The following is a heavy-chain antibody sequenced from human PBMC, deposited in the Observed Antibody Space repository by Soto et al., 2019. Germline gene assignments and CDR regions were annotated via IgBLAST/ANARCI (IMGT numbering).Heavy chain of an antibody. V-gene: IGHV1-69*13. CDR1: GGTFSSYA. CDR3: ARVRSSSSWPDY. CDR2: IIPIFGTA. Sequence: SVKVSCKASGGTFSSYAISWVRQAPGQGLEWMGGIIPIFGTANYAQKFQGRVTITADESTSTAYMELSSLRSEDTAVCYCARVRSSSSWPDYWGQGTQVTVSS. D-gene: IGHD6-13*01. J-gene: IGHJ4*02.